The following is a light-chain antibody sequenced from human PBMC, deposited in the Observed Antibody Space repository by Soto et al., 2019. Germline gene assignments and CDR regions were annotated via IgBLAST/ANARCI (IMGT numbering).Light chain of an antibody. CDR2: DDR. CDR3: QVWDSSTDHVV. V-gene: IGLV3-21*02. J-gene: IGLJ2*01. Sequence: SYELTQPPSVSVAPGQPARITCGGNNIGSKSVHWYQQKPGQAPVLVVYDDRDRPSRIPERFSGSNSGNTATLTISRVEAGDEADYYCQVWDSSTDHVVFGEGTKLTVL. CDR1: NIGSKS.